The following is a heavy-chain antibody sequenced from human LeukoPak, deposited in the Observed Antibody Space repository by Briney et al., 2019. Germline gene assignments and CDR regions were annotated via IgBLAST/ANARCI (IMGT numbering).Heavy chain of an antibody. V-gene: IGHV3-7*01. J-gene: IGHJ6*03. Sequence: PGGSLRLSCAGSGFTFSHAWMSWVRQAPGKGLEWVANIKQDGSEKYYVDSVKGRFTISRDNAKNSLYLQMNSLRAEDTAVYYCARDGDIGYYYYYMDVWGKGTTVTVSS. D-gene: IGHD2-15*01. CDR3: ARDGDIGYYYYYMDV. CDR1: GFTFSHAW. CDR2: IKQDGSEK.